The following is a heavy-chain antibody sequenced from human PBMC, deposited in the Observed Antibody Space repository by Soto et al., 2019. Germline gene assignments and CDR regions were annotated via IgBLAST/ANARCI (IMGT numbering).Heavy chain of an antibody. CDR2: IDWDDDK. CDR3: ARIPPRIWNDYYGMDV. CDR1: GFSLSTSGMR. Sequence: SGPTLVNPTQTLTLTCTFSGFSLSTSGMRVSWIRQPPGKALEWLARIDWDDDKFYSTSLKTRLTISKDTSKNQVVLTMTNMDPVDTATYYCARIPPRIWNDYYGMDVWGQGTTVTVSS. J-gene: IGHJ6*02. V-gene: IGHV2-70*04. D-gene: IGHD1-1*01.